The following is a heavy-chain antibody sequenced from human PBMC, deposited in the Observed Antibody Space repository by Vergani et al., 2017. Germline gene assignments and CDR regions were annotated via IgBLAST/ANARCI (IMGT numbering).Heavy chain of an antibody. CDR1: GYTFTSYG. V-gene: IGHV1-2*02. CDR2: INPNSGGT. J-gene: IGHJ4*02. CDR3: AREMAPVTTDFDY. D-gene: IGHD4-17*01. Sequence: QVQLVQSGAEVKKPGASVKVSCKASGYTFTSYGISWVRQAPGQGLEWMGWINPNSGGTNYAQKFQGRVTMTRDTSISTAYMELSRLRSDDTAVYYCAREMAPVTTDFDYWGQGTLVTVSS.